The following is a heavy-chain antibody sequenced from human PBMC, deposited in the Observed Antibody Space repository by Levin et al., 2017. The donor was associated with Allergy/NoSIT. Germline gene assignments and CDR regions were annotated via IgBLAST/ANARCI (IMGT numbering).Heavy chain of an antibody. D-gene: IGHD1-7*01. Sequence: PGGSLRLSCAASGFTFGDYGMHWVRQAPGKGLQWVAVIWWNGDNKFYGDSVKGRFSISRDNSKNTVSLQMNSLRGDDTAGYFCARANRNWDYVEDGPNFDYWGRGTLVSVSS. CDR3: ARANRNWDYVEDGPNFDY. CDR1: GFTFGDYG. J-gene: IGHJ4*02. V-gene: IGHV3-33*01. CDR2: IWWNGDNK.